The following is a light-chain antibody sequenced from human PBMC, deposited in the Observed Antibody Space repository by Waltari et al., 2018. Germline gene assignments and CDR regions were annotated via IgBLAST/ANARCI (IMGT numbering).Light chain of an antibody. V-gene: IGKV1-5*01. Sequence: DIQMTQSPSTLSASVGDRVIITCRASQSVNSLLAWFQQKPGKAPKLLIYDASNLESGVPSRFSGSGSGTEFTLTISSLQPDDFATYYCQQYNSYWTFGQGTKVEIK. CDR1: QSVNSL. J-gene: IGKJ1*01. CDR2: DAS. CDR3: QQYNSYWT.